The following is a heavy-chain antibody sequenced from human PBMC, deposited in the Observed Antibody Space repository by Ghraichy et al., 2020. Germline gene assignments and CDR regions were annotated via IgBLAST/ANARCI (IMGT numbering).Heavy chain of an antibody. Sequence: SETLSLTCTVSGGSITGYHWSWIRQPPGRGLEWIGHVYSSGTAHYKSSLKGRVTISVDTSKNHVSLNLNSVTAADTPVYYRARHYRGWSGPWFDSWGQGTLVTVSS. D-gene: IGHD6-19*01. V-gene: IGHV4-59*08. J-gene: IGHJ5*01. CDR1: GGSITGYH. CDR2: VYSSGTA. CDR3: ARHYRGWSGPWFDS.